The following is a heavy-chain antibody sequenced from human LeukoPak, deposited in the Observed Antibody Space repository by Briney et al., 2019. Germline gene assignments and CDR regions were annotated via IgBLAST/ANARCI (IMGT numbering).Heavy chain of an antibody. Sequence: GGSLRLSCAASGFTFSSYAMHWVRQAPGKGLEWVSVIYSGGSTYYADSVKGRFTISRDNSKNTLYLQMNSLRAEDTAVYYCARDTDSSDGAFDIWGQGTMVTVSS. J-gene: IGHJ3*02. D-gene: IGHD3-22*01. V-gene: IGHV3-53*01. CDR2: IYSGGST. CDR1: GFTFSSYA. CDR3: ARDTDSSDGAFDI.